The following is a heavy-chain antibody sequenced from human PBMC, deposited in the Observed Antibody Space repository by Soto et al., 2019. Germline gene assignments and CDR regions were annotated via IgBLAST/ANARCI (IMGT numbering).Heavy chain of an antibody. CDR2: IIPIFGTA. Sequence: GASVKVSCKASGGTFSSYAISWVRQAPGQGLEWMGGIIPIFGTANYAQKFQGRVTITADKSTSTAYMELSGLRSEDTAVYYCASYARFSYEYSSGYPHDGFYIWGQGT. V-gene: IGHV1-69*06. J-gene: IGHJ3*02. CDR1: GGTFSSYA. D-gene: IGHD3-22*01. CDR3: ASYARFSYEYSSGYPHDGFYI.